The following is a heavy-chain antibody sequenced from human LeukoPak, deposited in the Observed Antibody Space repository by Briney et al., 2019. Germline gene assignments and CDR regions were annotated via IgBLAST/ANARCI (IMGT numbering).Heavy chain of an antibody. D-gene: IGHD3/OR15-3a*01. CDR3: ARGGPPYYYYGMDV. CDR1: GYTFTSYG. V-gene: IGHV1-18*01. Sequence: GASVKVSCKASGYTFTSYGISWVRQAPGQELEWMGWISAYNGNTNYAQKLQGRVTMTTDTSTSTGYMELRTLRYDDTAVYYCARGGPPYYYYGMDVWGQGTTVTVSS. J-gene: IGHJ6*02. CDR2: ISAYNGNT.